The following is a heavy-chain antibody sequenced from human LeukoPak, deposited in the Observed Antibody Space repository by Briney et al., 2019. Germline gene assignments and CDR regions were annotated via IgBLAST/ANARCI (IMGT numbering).Heavy chain of an antibody. CDR1: GGSISSSSYY. J-gene: IGHJ6*03. CDR3: ARGHSGIPRQGYYYYMDV. CDR2: IYYSGST. D-gene: IGHD1-1*01. Sequence: SETLSLTCTVSGGSISSSSYYWGWIRQPPGKGLEWIGSIYYSGSTYYNPSLKSRVTISVDTSKNQFSLKLSSVTAADTAVYYCARGHSGIPRQGYYYYMDVWGKGTTVTVSS. V-gene: IGHV4-39*07.